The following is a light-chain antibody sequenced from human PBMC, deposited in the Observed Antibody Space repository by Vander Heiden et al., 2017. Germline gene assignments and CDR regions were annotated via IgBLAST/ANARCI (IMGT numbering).Light chain of an antibody. J-gene: IGKJ2*01. CDR1: QSLVYSDKNTY. CDR2: KVS. CDR3: RQGTHWPPYT. Sequence: DVVMTQSPLSLPVTLGQPASIPCRSSQSLVYSDKNTYLSWFQQRPGQSPRRLIYKVSNRDSGVPDRFSGSGSGTDFTLKISRVEAEDVGVYYCRQGTHWPPYTFGQGTKLEIK. V-gene: IGKV2-30*01.